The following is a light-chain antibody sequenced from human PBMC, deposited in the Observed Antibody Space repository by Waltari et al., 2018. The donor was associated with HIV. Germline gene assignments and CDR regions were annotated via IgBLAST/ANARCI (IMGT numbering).Light chain of an antibody. CDR2: NDD. Sequence: QSVLIQPPSSSGSPGQRVTISCSGSSSHVGSTPVNWYQHLPGVAPKLLILNDDERPSGVPDRFSGSKSGTSASLAISGLQSEDEGVYYCAAWDDSLKAYVFGTGTTVTVL. CDR1: SSHVGSTP. CDR3: AAWDDSLKAYV. J-gene: IGLJ1*01. V-gene: IGLV1-44*01.